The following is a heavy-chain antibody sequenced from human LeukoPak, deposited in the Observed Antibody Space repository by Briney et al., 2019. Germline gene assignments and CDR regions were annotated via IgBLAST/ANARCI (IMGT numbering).Heavy chain of an antibody. Sequence: GESLRLSCAASGFTFSSYWMHWVRQAPGKGLVWVSRLDTDGSNTGYADPVKGRFTISRDNAKNSLYLQMNSLRAEDTAVYYCARGYLRYDSSGYYFDYWGQGTLVTVSS. CDR3: ARGYLRYDSSGYYFDY. CDR1: GFTFSSYW. CDR2: LDTDGSNT. J-gene: IGHJ4*02. D-gene: IGHD3-22*01. V-gene: IGHV3-74*01.